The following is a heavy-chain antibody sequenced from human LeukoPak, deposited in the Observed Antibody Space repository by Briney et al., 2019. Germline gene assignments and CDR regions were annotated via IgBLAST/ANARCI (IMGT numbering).Heavy chain of an antibody. D-gene: IGHD6-19*01. Sequence: ASVKVSCKASGYTFTGYYMHWVGQAPGQGLEWMGWINLNSGGTNYAQKFQGRVTITRDTSISTAYMELSRLRSDDTAVYYCARGPSGGYVYFDYWGQGTLVTVSS. CDR3: ARGPSGGYVYFDY. J-gene: IGHJ4*02. V-gene: IGHV1-2*02. CDR1: GYTFTGYY. CDR2: INLNSGGT.